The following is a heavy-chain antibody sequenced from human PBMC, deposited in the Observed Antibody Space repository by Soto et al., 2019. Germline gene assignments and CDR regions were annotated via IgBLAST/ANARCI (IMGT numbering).Heavy chain of an antibody. D-gene: IGHD2-15*01. CDR1: GDSLTNNHW. Sequence: QLQLRESGPGLVQPSGTLSLTCDVSGDSLTNNHWWSWVRQVPGKELEWIGEIWHTGRPNYNPSLKSRVAISIDKSKNQFSLKLSSVTAADTAVYYCVRDSRTGCSSINCYMHWGQGTLVTVSS. J-gene: IGHJ4*02. V-gene: IGHV4-4*02. CDR3: VRDSRTGCSSINCYMH. CDR2: IWHTGRP.